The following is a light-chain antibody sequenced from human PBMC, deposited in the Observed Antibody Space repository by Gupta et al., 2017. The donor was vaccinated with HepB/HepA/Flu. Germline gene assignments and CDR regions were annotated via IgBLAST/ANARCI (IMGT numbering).Light chain of an antibody. CDR1: QGINRF. J-gene: IGKJ4*01. CDR2: AAS. V-gene: IGKV1-9*01. CDR3: QQLNTSPLT. Sequence: IHLTQSLSFLSASVGDRVTITCRASQGINRFLAWYQQKPGNAPKLLIYAASVLQSGVPSRFSGSGSGTEFTLTNSSLQPEDFATYYCQQLNTSPLTFGGGTKVEIK.